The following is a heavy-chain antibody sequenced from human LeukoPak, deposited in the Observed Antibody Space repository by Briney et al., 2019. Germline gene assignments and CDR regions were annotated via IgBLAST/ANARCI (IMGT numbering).Heavy chain of an antibody. Sequence: GGSLRLSCAASGFTFSSYSMNWVRQAPGKGLEWVSSISSSSTYIFYADSVRGRFTISRDNAKNSLYLQMNSLRAEDTAVYYCARDRAGVGFDYWGQGTLVTVSS. V-gene: IGHV3-21*01. D-gene: IGHD2-8*01. CDR1: GFTFSSYS. J-gene: IGHJ4*02. CDR3: ARDRAGVGFDY. CDR2: ISSSSTYI.